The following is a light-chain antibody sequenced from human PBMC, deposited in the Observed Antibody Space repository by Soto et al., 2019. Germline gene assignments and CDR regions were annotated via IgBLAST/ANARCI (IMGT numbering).Light chain of an antibody. CDR2: GVK. CDR1: GRDIGAYDY. CDR3: SSYTTSYFYV. Sequence: QSVLTQPASVSGSPGQSITISCTGSGRDIGAYDYVSWYQQHPGKAPKLLIYGVKNRPSGVSYRFSASKSAFTASLTISGLQAEDEAHYYCSSYTTSYFYVFGPGTKLIVL. V-gene: IGLV2-14*01. J-gene: IGLJ1*01.